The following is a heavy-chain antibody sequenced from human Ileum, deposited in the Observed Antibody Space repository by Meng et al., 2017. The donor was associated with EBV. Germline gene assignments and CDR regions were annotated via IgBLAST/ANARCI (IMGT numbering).Heavy chain of an antibody. D-gene: IGHD1-26*01. Sequence: QVQLQESGPGLVNPSDPLSLPCAVSGYSISTTNWWGWIRQPPGKGLEWIGHIYYSGTTYNNPSLKSRVTMSIDPSKNQFSLKLSSVTAVDTAVYYCARNSESGSYIDYWGLGTPVTVSS. J-gene: IGHJ4*02. CDR3: ARNSESGSYIDY. CDR1: GYSISTTNW. CDR2: IYYSGTT. V-gene: IGHV4-28*01.